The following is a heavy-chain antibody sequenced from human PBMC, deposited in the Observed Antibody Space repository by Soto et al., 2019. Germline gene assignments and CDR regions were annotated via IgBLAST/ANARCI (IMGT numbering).Heavy chain of an antibody. Sequence: QVQLQQWGAGLLEPSETLSLTCAVYGGCFSGYYWSWIRQPPGKGLEWIGEINHSGSTNYNPSLKSRVTISVDTSKNQFSLKLSSVTAADTAVYYCARGHPRSYYDFWSGYPYYFDYWGQGTLVTVSS. V-gene: IGHV4-34*01. D-gene: IGHD3-3*01. CDR3: ARGHPRSYYDFWSGYPYYFDY. J-gene: IGHJ4*02. CDR2: INHSGST. CDR1: GGCFSGYY.